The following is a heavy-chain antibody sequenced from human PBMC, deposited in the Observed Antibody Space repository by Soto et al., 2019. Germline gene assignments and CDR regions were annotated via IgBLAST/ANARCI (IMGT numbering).Heavy chain of an antibody. CDR2: IIPVFDTV. CDR1: GGLFSSYA. Sequence: QEQLVQSGAEVKKSGSSVKVSCKDTGGLFSSYAVSWVRQAPGQGLEWMGAIIPVFDTVYYAQKFQGRVTIAADESTNTAYMELSSLRSEDAAMYYCARGGSGYVWFNEFWGPGALVTVSS. CDR3: ARGGSGYVWFNEF. J-gene: IGHJ4*02. V-gene: IGHV1-69*01. D-gene: IGHD3-22*01.